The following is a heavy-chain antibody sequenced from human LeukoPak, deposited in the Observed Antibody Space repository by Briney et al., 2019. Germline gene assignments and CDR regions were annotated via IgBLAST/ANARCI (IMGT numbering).Heavy chain of an antibody. V-gene: IGHV3-9*02. J-gene: IGHJ1*01. D-gene: IGHD6-13*01. CDR1: GFTSDDYA. CDR2: ISWNSGSI. CDR3: AKARGQLVPEYFQH. Sequence: GRSLRLSCAASGFTSDDYAMHWVRQAPGKGLEWVSGISWNSGSIGYADSVKGRFIISRDNAKNSLYLQMNSLRAEDTALYYCAKARGQLVPEYFQHWGQGTLVTVSS.